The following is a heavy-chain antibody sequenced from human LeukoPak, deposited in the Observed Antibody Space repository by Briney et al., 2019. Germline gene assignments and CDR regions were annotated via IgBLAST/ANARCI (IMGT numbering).Heavy chain of an antibody. V-gene: IGHV4-61*02. CDR3: AREVLGYYGSGTYYDY. CDR1: GGSISSGSYY. D-gene: IGHD3-10*01. Sequence: SETLSLTCTVSGGSISSGSYYWSWIRQPAGKGLEWIGRIYTSGSTNYNPSLKSRVTISVDTSKNQFSLKLSSVTAADTAVYYCAREVLGYYGSGTYYDYWGQGTLVTVSS. J-gene: IGHJ4*02. CDR2: IYTSGST.